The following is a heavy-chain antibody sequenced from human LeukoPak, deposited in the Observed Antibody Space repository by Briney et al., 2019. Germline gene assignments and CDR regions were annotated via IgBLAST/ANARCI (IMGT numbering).Heavy chain of an antibody. V-gene: IGHV4-30-4*01. J-gene: IGHJ4*02. D-gene: IGHD3-22*01. CDR2: IYYSGST. CDR3: ARNPPRYYYDSSGYPY. Sequence: PSETLSLTCTVSGGSISSGDYYWSWIRQPPGKGLEWIGYIYYSGSTYYNPSLKSRVTISVDTSKNQFSLKLSSVTAADTAVYYCARNPPRYYYDSSGYPYWGQGTLVTVSS. CDR1: GGSISSGDYY.